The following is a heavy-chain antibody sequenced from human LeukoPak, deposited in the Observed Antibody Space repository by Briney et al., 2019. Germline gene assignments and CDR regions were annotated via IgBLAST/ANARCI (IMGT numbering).Heavy chain of an antibody. CDR1: GGTFSSYA. D-gene: IGHD3-10*01. Sequence: GASVKVSCKASGGTFSSYAISWVRQAPGQGLEWMGRIIPILGIANYAQKFQGRVTITADKSTSTAYMELSSLRSEDTAVYYCATGTYYYGSGSYPIDYWGQGTLVTVSS. CDR2: IIPILGIA. V-gene: IGHV1-69*04. J-gene: IGHJ4*02. CDR3: ATGTYYYGSGSYPIDY.